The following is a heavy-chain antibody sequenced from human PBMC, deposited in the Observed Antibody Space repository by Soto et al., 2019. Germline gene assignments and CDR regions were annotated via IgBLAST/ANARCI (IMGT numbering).Heavy chain of an antibody. V-gene: IGHV1-18*01. CDR1: GYTFTSYG. Sequence: VQLVQSGAEVKKPGASVKVSCKASGYTFTSYGISWVRQAPGQGLEWMGWISAYNGNTNYAQKLQGRVTMTTDTSTSTAYMELKSLRSYYTALYYCARDGVRRGWNDAFDIWGKGTMFTVSS. CDR2: ISAYNGNT. CDR3: ARDGVRRGWNDAFDI. J-gene: IGHJ3*02. D-gene: IGHD1-1*01.